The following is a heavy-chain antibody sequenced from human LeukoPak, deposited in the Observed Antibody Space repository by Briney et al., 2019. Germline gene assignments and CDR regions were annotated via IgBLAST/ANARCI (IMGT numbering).Heavy chain of an antibody. Sequence: PSETLSLTCTVSGGSISSYYWSWLRQPPGKGLEWIGYIYYSGSTNYNPSLKSRVTISVDTSKNQFSLKLSSVTAADTAVYYCARHKRYFDWLALDYWGQGTLVTVSS. J-gene: IGHJ4*02. CDR3: ARHKRYFDWLALDY. CDR2: IYYSGST. CDR1: GGSISSYY. V-gene: IGHV4-59*08. D-gene: IGHD3-9*01.